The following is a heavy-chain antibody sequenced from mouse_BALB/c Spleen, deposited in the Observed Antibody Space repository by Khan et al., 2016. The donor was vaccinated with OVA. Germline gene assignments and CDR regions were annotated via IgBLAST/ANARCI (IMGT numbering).Heavy chain of an antibody. D-gene: IGHD3-2*02. Sequence: QVQLKQSGAELVRPGASVNLSCKTSGYIFTSYWIHWVKQRSGQGLEWIARIYPGTNNTYYNEKLKDKATLTADNSSSPVYMQLSSLKSEDSAVYFCAREEALYYFDYWGQGTTLTVSS. V-gene: IGHV1-76*01. J-gene: IGHJ2*01. CDR1: GYIFTSYW. CDR3: AREEALYYFDY. CDR2: IYPGTNNT.